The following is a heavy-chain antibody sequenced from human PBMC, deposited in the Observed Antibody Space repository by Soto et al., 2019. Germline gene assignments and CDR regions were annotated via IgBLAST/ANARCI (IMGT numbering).Heavy chain of an antibody. Sequence: GGSLRLSCAASGFTFSSSSVNSVRQAPGKGLEWISSRSSRTKYIYSADSVRGRCNISRENDKSSTCLQMNSLRAEVTAVYYCARDLAYCGGDCYSSGSYWGQGTLGTAS. CDR3: ARDLAYCGGDCYSSGSY. CDR2: RSSRTKYI. V-gene: IGHV3-21*01. J-gene: IGHJ1*01. CDR1: GFTFSSSS. D-gene: IGHD2-21*02.